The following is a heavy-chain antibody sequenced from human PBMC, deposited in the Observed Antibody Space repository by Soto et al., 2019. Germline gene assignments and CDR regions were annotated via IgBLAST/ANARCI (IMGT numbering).Heavy chain of an antibody. D-gene: IGHD6-13*01. CDR1: GFTFSMYW. CDR3: TSGPRADSAGTGPH. V-gene: IGHV3-74*01. J-gene: IGHJ4*02. CDR2: ISGDGTTA. Sequence: PGGSLRLSCVVSGFTFSMYWMHWVRQVPGQSPFWVSRISGDGTTANYADSVRGRFTISRDNSKNTLYLQMNNLKPDDTAIYYCTSGPRADSAGTGPHCGRGAPVTIPS.